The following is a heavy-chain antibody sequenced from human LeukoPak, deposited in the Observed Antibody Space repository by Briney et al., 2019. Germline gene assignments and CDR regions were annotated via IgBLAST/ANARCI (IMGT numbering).Heavy chain of an antibody. CDR2: INTNTGNP. J-gene: IGHJ6*02. D-gene: IGHD4-17*01. V-gene: IGHV7-4-1*02. CDR1: GYTFTSYA. Sequence: GASVKVSCKASGYTFTSYAMNWVRQAPGQGLEWMGWINTNTGNPTYAQGFTGRFVFSLDTSVSTAYLQISSLKAEDTAVYYCASSLGRIGDYVGYGMDVWGQGTTVTVSS. CDR3: ASSLGRIGDYVGYGMDV.